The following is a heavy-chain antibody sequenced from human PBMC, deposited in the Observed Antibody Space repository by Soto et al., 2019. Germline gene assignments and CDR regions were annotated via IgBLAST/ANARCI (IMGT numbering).Heavy chain of an antibody. CDR2: IYSGGST. CDR1: GCTVSSNY. V-gene: IGHV3-66*01. CDR3: ARAEDTMIRGVNY. J-gene: IGHJ4*02. Sequence: WGSLRHSCAASGCTVSSNYMSWVRQAPGKGLEWVSVIYSGGSTYYADSVKGRFTISRDNSKNTLYLQMNSLRAEDTAVYYCARAEDTMIRGVNYWGQGTLVTVSS. D-gene: IGHD3-10*01.